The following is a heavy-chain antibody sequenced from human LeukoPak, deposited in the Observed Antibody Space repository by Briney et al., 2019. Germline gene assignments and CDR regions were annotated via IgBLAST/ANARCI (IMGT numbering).Heavy chain of an antibody. J-gene: IGHJ6*03. V-gene: IGHV1-2*02. CDR3: ASGRTIFYYYMDV. Sequence: ASVKVSCKASGYTFTGYYMHWVRQAPGQGLEWMGWINPKRGDTKHAQKFQGRVTMTRDTSISTVYMAMSRVRSEHTAIYYCASGRTIFYYYMDVWGKGTTVTISS. CDR2: INPKRGDT. CDR1: GYTFTGYY. D-gene: IGHD3-3*02.